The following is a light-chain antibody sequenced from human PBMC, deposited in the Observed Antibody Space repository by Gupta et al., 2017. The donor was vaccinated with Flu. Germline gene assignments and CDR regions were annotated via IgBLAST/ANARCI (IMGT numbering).Light chain of an antibody. J-gene: IGKJ1*01. CDR2: GAS. CDR3: QQYGMSPRT. Sequence: EIVLTQSPGTLSLSPGESATLSCRASQSVSSNYLAWYQQKPGQAPRLLIYGASNRATGIPDRFSGSGSGTDFTLTINRLEPEDFAVYYCQQYGMSPRTFGQGTNVEIK. CDR1: QSVSSNY. V-gene: IGKV3-20*01.